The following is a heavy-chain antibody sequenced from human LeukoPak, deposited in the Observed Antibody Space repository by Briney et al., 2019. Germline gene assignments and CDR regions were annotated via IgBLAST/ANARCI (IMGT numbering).Heavy chain of an antibody. D-gene: IGHD4-17*01. CDR1: GGSISSSSYY. Sequence: SETLSLTCTVSGGSISSSSYYWGWIRQPPGKGLEWIGSIYYSGSTYNNPSLKSRVTMSVDTSKNQFSLKLSSVTAADTAVYYCSRDYGAYYYYYMDVWGQGTTVTVSS. V-gene: IGHV4-39*01. CDR2: IYYSGST. CDR3: SRDYGAYYYYYMDV. J-gene: IGHJ6*03.